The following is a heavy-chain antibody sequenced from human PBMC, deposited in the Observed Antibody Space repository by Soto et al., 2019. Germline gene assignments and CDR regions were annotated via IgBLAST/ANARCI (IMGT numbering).Heavy chain of an antibody. V-gene: IGHV1-46*01. J-gene: IGHJ4*02. D-gene: IGHD3-3*01. CDR1: GYTFTSYY. CDR3: ARDNRETYYDFWSGYYCPY. Sequence: GASVKVSCKASGYTFTSYYMHWLRQAPGQGLEWMGIINPSGGSTSYAQKFQGRVTMTRDTSTSTVYMELSSLRSEDTAVYYCARDNRETYYDFWSGYYCPYWGQGTLVTVSS. CDR2: INPSGGST.